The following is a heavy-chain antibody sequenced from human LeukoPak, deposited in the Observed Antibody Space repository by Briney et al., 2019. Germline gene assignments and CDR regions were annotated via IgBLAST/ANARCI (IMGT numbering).Heavy chain of an antibody. J-gene: IGHJ5*02. CDR1: GDSISSTTYN. V-gene: IGHV4-39*01. D-gene: IGHD2-15*01. CDR3: ARGFRYCSGGSCYPGVNWFDP. CDR2: IYYTGIT. Sequence: PSETLSLTCTVSGDSISSTTYNWGWIRQPPGKGLEWIGSIYYTGITYYNPSLKRRVTMSVDTSENQSSLNLNSVTAADTAVYYCARGFRYCSGGSCYPGVNWFDPWGQGTLVTVSS.